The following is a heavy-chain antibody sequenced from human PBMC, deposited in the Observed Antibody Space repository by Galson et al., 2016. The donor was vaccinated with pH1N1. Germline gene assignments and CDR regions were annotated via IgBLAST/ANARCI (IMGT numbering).Heavy chain of an antibody. CDR3: ARDHFGWGFDV. V-gene: IGHV3-11*01. J-gene: IGHJ3*01. CDR2: ISGSDTTI. D-gene: IGHD3-10*01. CDR1: GFPFSHYY. Sequence: SLRLSCAASGFPFSHYYMGWIRQAPGKGLEWISYISGSDTTIYYADSVRGRFTISRDNAQNALYPHMNSLRAEDTAVYYCARDHFGWGFDVWGQGTMVTVSP.